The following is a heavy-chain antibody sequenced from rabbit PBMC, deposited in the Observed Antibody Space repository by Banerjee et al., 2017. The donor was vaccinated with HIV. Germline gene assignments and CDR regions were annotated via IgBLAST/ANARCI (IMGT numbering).Heavy chain of an antibody. V-gene: IGHV1S45*01. CDR2: INSSSGNT. CDR3: LRRWHSTDL. Sequence: QEHLEESGGDLVKPEGSLTLTCTASGFSFNNNYVMCWVRQAPGKGLEWIACINSSSGNTVYATWAKGRFTVSKTSSTTVTLQMASLTAADTATYFCLRRWHSTDLWGPGTLVTVS. J-gene: IGHJ4*01. CDR1: GFSFNNNYV. D-gene: IGHD7-1*01.